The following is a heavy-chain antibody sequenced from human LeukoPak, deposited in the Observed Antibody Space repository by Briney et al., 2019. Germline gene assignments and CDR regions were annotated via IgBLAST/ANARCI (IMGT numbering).Heavy chain of an antibody. V-gene: IGHV3-7*04. CDR3: ARGITMAN. CDR1: GLTFSNYW. D-gene: IGHD3-10*01. J-gene: IGHJ4*02. CDR2: IKQDGSER. Sequence: GGSLRLFCAASGLTFSNYWMTWVRQAPGKGLEWVANIKQDGSERDYVDSVKGRFTISRDDAKNSLYLQMNSLRAEDTAVYYCARGITMANWGQGTLVTVSS.